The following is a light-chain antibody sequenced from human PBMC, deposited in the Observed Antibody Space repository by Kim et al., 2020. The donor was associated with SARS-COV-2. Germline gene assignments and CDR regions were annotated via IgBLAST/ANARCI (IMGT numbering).Light chain of an antibody. J-gene: IGLJ3*02. Sequence: GQRVEISCYGSSSNIGTNAVNWYQLFPGTAPKLLIYDNDQRPSGVPDRISGSKSGTSASLALSGLLSEDEADYYCGTWDDSLDAWVFGGGTQLTVL. CDR1: SSNIGTNA. CDR3: GTWDDSLDAWV. CDR2: DND. V-gene: IGLV1-44*01.